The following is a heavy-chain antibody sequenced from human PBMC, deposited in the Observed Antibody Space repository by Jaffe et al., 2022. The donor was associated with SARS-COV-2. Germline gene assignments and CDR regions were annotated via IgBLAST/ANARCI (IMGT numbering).Heavy chain of an antibody. Sequence: EVQLVESGGGLVQPGGSLRLSCAASGFTFSSYWMSWVRQAPGKGLEWVANIKQDGSEKYYVDSVKGRFTISRDNAKNSLYLQMNSLRAEDTAVYYCARGDSSSWYYYYGMDVWGQGTTVTVSS. CDR3: ARGDSSSWYYYYGMDV. CDR1: GFTFSSYW. V-gene: IGHV3-7*01. CDR2: IKQDGSEK. D-gene: IGHD6-13*01. J-gene: IGHJ6*02.